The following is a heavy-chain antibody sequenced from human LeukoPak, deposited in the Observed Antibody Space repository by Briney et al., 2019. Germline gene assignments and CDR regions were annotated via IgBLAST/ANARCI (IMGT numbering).Heavy chain of an antibody. CDR2: IIPILGIA. CDR1: GGTFSSYT. D-gene: IGHD3-22*01. CDR3: ARAQDSSGYDAFDI. V-gene: IGHV1-69*02. J-gene: IGHJ3*02. Sequence: SVKVSCKASGGTFSSYTISWVRQAPGQGLEWMGRIIPILGIANYAQKFPGRVTITADKATSTAYMELSSLRSEDTAVNYCARAQDSSGYDAFDIWGQGTMVTVSS.